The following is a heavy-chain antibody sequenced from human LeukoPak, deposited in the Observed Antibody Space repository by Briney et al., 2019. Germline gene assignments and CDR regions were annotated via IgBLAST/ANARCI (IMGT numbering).Heavy chain of an antibody. CDR3: ARAYDYVWGSYRHVLRR. D-gene: IGHD3-16*02. V-gene: IGHV7-4-1*02. J-gene: IGHJ4*02. CDR2: INTNTGNP. Sequence: ALVKVSCKTSGYTFTQFAINWMRQAPGQGLEWMGWINTNTGNPTYAQGFTGRFVFSLDTSVSTAYLQISSLKAEDTAVYYCARAYDYVWGSYRHVLRRWGQGTLVTVSS. CDR1: GYTFTQFA.